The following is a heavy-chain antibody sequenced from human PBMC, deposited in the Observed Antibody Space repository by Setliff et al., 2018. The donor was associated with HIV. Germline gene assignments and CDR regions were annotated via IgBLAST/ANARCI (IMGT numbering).Heavy chain of an antibody. J-gene: IGHJ4*02. Sequence: ASVKVSCKASGYTFTNYYMHWVRQAPGRGLEWMGIINPSGGSTSYAQKFQGRVSMTSDTSTSTVYMELRSLRSKDTAIYYCARVKRWELQDNYWGQGTLVTVSS. V-gene: IGHV1-46*01. CDR1: GYTFTNYY. D-gene: IGHD2-15*01. CDR2: INPSGGST. CDR3: ARVKRWELQDNY.